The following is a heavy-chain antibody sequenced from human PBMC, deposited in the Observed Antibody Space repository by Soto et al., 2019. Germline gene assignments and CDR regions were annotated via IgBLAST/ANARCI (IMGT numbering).Heavy chain of an antibody. J-gene: IGHJ4*02. CDR2: ITDGGGST. V-gene: IGHV3-23*01. CDR1: GFTFSSYA. D-gene: IGHD6-13*01. CDR3: AKVGLFRNGYMGVVRGDY. Sequence: EVQLLESGGGLVQPGGSLRLSCAASGFTFSSYAMSWVRQAPGKGLEWVSGITDGGGSTFYADSLQGRFTISRDNSKNTLYLQMSSLIAEDTAIYYCAKVGLFRNGYMGVVRGDYWGQGTLVTVSA.